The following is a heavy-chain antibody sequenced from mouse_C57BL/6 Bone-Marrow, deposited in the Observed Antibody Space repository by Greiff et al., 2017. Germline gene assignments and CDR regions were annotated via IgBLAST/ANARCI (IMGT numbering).Heavy chain of an antibody. CDR2: INPYNGGT. V-gene: IGHV1-19*01. CDR3: ARLGTLRRYFDY. Sequence: EVQLQQSGPVLVKPGASVKMSCKASGYTFTDYYMNWVKQSHGKSLEWIGVINPYNGGTSYNQKFTGKATLTVDKSSSTAYMALNSLTSEDSAVYYCARLGTLRRYFDYWGQGTTLTVSS. CDR1: GYTFTDYY. J-gene: IGHJ2*01. D-gene: IGHD1-1*01.